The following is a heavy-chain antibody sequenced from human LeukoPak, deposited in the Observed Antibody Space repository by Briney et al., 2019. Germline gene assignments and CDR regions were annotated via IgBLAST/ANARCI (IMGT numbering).Heavy chain of an antibody. J-gene: IGHJ4*02. CDR1: GGSISSSNW. CDR2: IYHSGST. CDR3: ARDRTGYSYGSLQ. Sequence: PSETLCLTCAVSGGSISSSNWWSWVRQPPGEGLEWIGEIYHSGSTNYNPSLKSRVTISVVKSKNQFSLKLSSVTAADTAVYYCARDRTGYSYGSLQWGQGTLLTVSS. V-gene: IGHV4-4*02. D-gene: IGHD5-18*01.